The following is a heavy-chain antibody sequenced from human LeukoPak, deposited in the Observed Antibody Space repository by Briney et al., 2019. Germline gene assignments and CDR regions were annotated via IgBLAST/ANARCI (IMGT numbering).Heavy chain of an antibody. D-gene: IGHD4-17*01. Sequence: PGGSLRLSCAASEFTFSNYTMSWVRQAPGKGLEWVSAISGSGGSTYYADSVKGRFTISRDNSKNTLYLQMNSLRAEDTAVYYCAKITVTYVNDYFDYWGREPCHRLL. CDR1: EFTFSNYT. J-gene: IGHJ4*02. CDR2: ISGSGGST. V-gene: IGHV3-23*01. CDR3: AKITVTYVNDYFDY.